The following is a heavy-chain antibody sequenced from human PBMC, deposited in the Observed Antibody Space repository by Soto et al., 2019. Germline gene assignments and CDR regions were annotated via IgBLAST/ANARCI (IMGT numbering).Heavy chain of an antibody. CDR1: GFTFSSYA. J-gene: IGHJ3*02. CDR2: ISYDGSNK. V-gene: IGHV3-30-3*01. CDR3: AGAGYSSGWYAFDI. Sequence: QVQLVESGGGVVQPGRSLRLSCAASGFTFSSYAMHWVRQAPGKGLEWVAVISYDGSNKYYADSVKGRFTISRGNSQNTLYLQMNSLRAEDTAVYYCAGAGYSSGWYAFDIWGQGTMVTVSS. D-gene: IGHD6-19*01.